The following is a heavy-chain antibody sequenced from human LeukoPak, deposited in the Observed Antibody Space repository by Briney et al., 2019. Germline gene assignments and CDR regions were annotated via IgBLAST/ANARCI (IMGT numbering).Heavy chain of an antibody. Sequence: ASVKVSCRASGYTFTSYDINWVRQATGQGLEWMGWMNPNSGNTGYAQKFQGRVTMTRNTSISTAYMELSSLRSEDTAVYYCALRVAVAELVDIWGQGTMVTVSS. CDR2: MNPNSGNT. D-gene: IGHD6-19*01. CDR1: GYTFTSYD. J-gene: IGHJ3*02. CDR3: ALRVAVAELVDI. V-gene: IGHV1-8*01.